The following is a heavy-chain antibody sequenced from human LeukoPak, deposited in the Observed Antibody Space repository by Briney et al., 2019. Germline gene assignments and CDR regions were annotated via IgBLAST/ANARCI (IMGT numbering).Heavy chain of an antibody. J-gene: IGHJ5*02. CDR2: INPQGDIT. V-gene: IGHV1-46*01. Sequence: ASVKVSCKTSGYTFTKYLIHWVRQAPGQGLEWMGTINPQGDITNYAQRFQGRITLTEDTSTSTVYMELSSLTSEDTVVYYCARPSYCVADNCGYWLDPWGPGTLVNVSS. D-gene: IGHD2-21*01. CDR1: GYTFTKYL. CDR3: ARPSYCVADNCGYWLDP.